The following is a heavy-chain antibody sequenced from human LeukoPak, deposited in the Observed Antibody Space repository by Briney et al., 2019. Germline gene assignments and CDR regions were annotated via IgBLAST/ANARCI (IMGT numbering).Heavy chain of an antibody. CDR2: ISSSSSYI. V-gene: IGHV3-21*04. Sequence: GGSLRLSCAASGFTFSSYSMNWVRQAPGKGLEWVSSISSSSSYIYYADSVKGRFTISRDNSKNTLYLQMNSLRAEDTAVYYCAKDGSSGPWAAYYFDYWGQGTLVTVSS. CDR3: AKDGSSGPWAAYYFDY. CDR1: GFTFSSYS. J-gene: IGHJ4*02. D-gene: IGHD6-19*01.